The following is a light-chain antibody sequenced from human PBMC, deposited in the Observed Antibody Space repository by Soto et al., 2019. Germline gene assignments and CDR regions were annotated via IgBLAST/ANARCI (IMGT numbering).Light chain of an antibody. CDR1: QSISGN. CDR3: QQYNNWPPYT. V-gene: IGKV3-15*01. CDR2: GAS. J-gene: IGKJ2*01. Sequence: EIVMTQSPATLSVSPGERTTLSCRASQSISGNLAWYQHKPGQAPRLLIYGASTRATGIPARFSGSGSGTEFTLTISSLQSEDFAVYYCQQYNNWPPYTFGQGTKLEIK.